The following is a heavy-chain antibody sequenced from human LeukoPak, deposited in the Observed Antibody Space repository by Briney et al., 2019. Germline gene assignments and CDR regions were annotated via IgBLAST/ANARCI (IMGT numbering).Heavy chain of an antibody. D-gene: IGHD4-17*01. J-gene: IGHJ5*02. Sequence: PGGSLRLSCAASGFTFSSYGMHWVRQAPGKGLEWVAVISYDGSNKYYADSVKGRFTISRDNSKNTLYLQMNSLRAEDTAVYYCARQGANDYGVQNWFDPWGQGTLVTVSS. CDR2: ISYDGSNK. CDR1: GFTFSSYG. V-gene: IGHV3-30*03. CDR3: ARQGANDYGVQNWFDP.